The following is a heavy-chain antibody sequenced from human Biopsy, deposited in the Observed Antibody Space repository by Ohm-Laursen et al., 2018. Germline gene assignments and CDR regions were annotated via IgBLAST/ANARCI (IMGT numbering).Heavy chain of an antibody. CDR3: ARLFRLDDYWNDDPPDGFDV. CDR1: GGSIGGSGDY. V-gene: IGHV4-61*08. CDR2: ISDTGTT. Sequence: TLSLTCIVSGGSIGGSGDYWSWIRQPPGKGLEWIGYISDTGTTNYNPSLRGRVAMSADTSKNQFSLQLTSVTAADTAMFFCARLFRLDDYWNDDPPDGFDVWGQGTMVTVSS. J-gene: IGHJ3*01. D-gene: IGHD3-3*01.